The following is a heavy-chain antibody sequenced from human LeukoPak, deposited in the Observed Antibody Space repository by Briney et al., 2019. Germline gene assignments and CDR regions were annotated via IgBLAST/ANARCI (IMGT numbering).Heavy chain of an antibody. V-gene: IGHV3-33*01. CDR3: ATVFALYSSGWSTLDS. CDR1: GFTFSSYG. J-gene: IGHJ4*02. D-gene: IGHD6-19*01. CDR2: IWYDGSNK. Sequence: GGSLRVSCAASGFTFSSYGMHWVRQAPGKGLEWVAVIWYDGSNKYYADSVKGRFTISRDNSKNTLYLQVSSLRAEDTAVYYCATVFALYSSGWSTLDSWGQGTLVTVSS.